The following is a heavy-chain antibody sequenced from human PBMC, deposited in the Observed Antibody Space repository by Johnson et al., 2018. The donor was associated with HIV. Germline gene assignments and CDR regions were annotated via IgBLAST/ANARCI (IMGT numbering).Heavy chain of an antibody. CDR3: ARGIVEVQPRYRLLRDDVFDV. V-gene: IGHV3-30*03. J-gene: IGHJ3*01. CDR1: GFTFSSYA. D-gene: IGHD2-15*01. CDR2: ISYDGSNK. Sequence: VQLVESGGGLVQPGGSLRLSCAASGFTFSSYAMSWVRQAPGKGLEWVAVISYDGSNKYYADSVKGRFTISRDNSKRTLYLQMNSLRAEDTAVYYCARGIVEVQPRYRLLRDDVFDVWGQGTMVTVSS.